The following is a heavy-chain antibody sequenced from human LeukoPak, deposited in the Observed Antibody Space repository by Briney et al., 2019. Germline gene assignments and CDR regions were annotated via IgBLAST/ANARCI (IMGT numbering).Heavy chain of an antibody. Sequence: GGSLRLSSAASGFTFSTYAMSWVRQAPGKGLEWVSAISGSGGSTYYADSVKGRFTISRDNSKNTLYLQMNSLRAEDTAVYYCARDPLGYCSSITCYAGSFDYWGQGTLVTVSS. CDR3: ARDPLGYCSSITCYAGSFDY. D-gene: IGHD2-2*01. V-gene: IGHV3-23*01. CDR1: GFTFSTYA. CDR2: ISGSGGST. J-gene: IGHJ4*02.